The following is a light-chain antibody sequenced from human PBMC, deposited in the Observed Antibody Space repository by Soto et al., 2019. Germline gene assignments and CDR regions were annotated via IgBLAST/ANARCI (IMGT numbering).Light chain of an antibody. Sequence: EVVLTQSPATLSLFPGEGATLSCRVSQSISISYLSWYQQRPGQAPRLLIYGASTRATGIPARFSGSGRGSGTDFTLTISSLQPEDFAVYYCQQDYNLPITFGQGTRLEIK. CDR2: GAS. V-gene: IGKV3D-7*01. J-gene: IGKJ5*01. CDR1: QSISISY. CDR3: QQDYNLPIT.